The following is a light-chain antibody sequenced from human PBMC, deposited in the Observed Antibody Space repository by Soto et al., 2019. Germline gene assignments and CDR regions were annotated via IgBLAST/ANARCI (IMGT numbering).Light chain of an antibody. CDR3: QQYDNRVLT. Sequence: IQMTQSPSSLSASVGDRVTITCQASQDISNYLNWYQQKPGKAPKLLIYDASNLETGVPSRFSGSGSVTHFSFTISSLQPEDIATYYCQQYDNRVLTFGGGTKVDIK. J-gene: IGKJ4*01. CDR2: DAS. V-gene: IGKV1-33*01. CDR1: QDISNY.